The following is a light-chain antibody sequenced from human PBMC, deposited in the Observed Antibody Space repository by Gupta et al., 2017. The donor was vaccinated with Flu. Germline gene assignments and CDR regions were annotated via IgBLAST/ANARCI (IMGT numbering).Light chain of an antibody. Sequence: VTLLHPSSLSCSAIQSLVHSDANTYLYWFQQRPVQSPRRLIYNVSTRDSGVPDTFRASGSGTDFTLNISRVDTDDVVVYYSMQCTGWPYAFGQCTKLEI. J-gene: IGKJ2*01. CDR1: QSLVHSDANTY. CDR2: NVS. CDR3: MQCTGWPYA. V-gene: IGKV2-30*02.